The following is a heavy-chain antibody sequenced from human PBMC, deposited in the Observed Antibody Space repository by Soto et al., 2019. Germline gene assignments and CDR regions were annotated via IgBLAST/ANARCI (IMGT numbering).Heavy chain of an antibody. CDR3: ESGAVTGTGSLDF. Sequence: ASVKVSCKGCGYPFSGSSMHCVSQALAQGLEWVGWINPSNGGTKYAEKFHGRVTMTRETSLSTAYVEMSRLTSDHTGVPYCESGAVTGTGSLDFCVQGTLLTVFS. V-gene: IGHV1-2*02. J-gene: IGHJ4*02. CDR2: INPSNGGT. D-gene: IGHD6-19*01. CDR1: GYPFSGSS.